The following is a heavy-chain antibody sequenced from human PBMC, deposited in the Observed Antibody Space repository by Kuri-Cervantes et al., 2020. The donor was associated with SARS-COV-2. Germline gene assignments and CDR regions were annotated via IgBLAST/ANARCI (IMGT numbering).Heavy chain of an antibody. CDR2: ISYDGSNK. CDR3: ARYCSGYPTIHYYYYYMDV. J-gene: IGHJ6*03. D-gene: IGHD5-12*01. Sequence: GGSLRLSCAASGFTFSSYAMHWVRQAPGKGLEWVAVISYDGSNKYYADSVKGRFTISRDNSKNTLYLQMNSLRAEDTAVYYCARYCSGYPTIHYYYYYMDVWGKGTTVTVSS. CDR1: GFTFSSYA. V-gene: IGHV3-30*07.